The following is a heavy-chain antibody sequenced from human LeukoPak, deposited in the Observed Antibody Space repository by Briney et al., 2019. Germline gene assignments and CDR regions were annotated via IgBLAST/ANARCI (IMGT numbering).Heavy chain of an antibody. CDR2: IKQDGSEK. V-gene: IGHV3-7*01. CDR3: ARDHLYSYGYISEDY. Sequence: GGSLRLSCAASGFTFSSYWMSGVRQAPGKGLEWVANIKQDGSEKYYVDSVKGRFTISRDNAKNSLYLQMNSLRAEDTAVYYCARDHLYSYGYISEDYWGQGTLVTVSS. J-gene: IGHJ4*02. D-gene: IGHD5-18*01. CDR1: GFTFSSYW.